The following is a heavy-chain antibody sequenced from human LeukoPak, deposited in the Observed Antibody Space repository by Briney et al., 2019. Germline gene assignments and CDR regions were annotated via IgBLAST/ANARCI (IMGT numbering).Heavy chain of an antibody. J-gene: IGHJ4*02. Sequence: PSETLSPTCAVYGGSFSGYYWSWIRQPSGKGLEWIGEINHSGSTNYNPSLKSRVTISVDTSKNQFSLKLSSVTAADTAVYYCARGYCSGGSCYFDYWGQGTLVTVSS. CDR2: INHSGST. CDR1: GGSFSGYY. CDR3: ARGYCSGGSCYFDY. D-gene: IGHD2-15*01. V-gene: IGHV4-34*01.